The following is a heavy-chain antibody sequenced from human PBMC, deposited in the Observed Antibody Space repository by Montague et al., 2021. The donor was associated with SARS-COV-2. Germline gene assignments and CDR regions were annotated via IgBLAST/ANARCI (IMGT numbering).Heavy chain of an antibody. CDR2: INHSGST. D-gene: IGHD3-22*01. Sequence: SETLSLTCAVYGGSFSGYYWTWMRQSPGKGLEWIGEINHSGSTNYNPSLESRVAISVDTSKNQFSLKLNSVTAADTAIYYCARATVDINMTLLAITSVNNYFDSWGQGALVTVSS. V-gene: IGHV4-34*01. CDR1: GGSFSGYY. CDR3: ARATVDINMTLLAITSVNNYFDS. J-gene: IGHJ4*02.